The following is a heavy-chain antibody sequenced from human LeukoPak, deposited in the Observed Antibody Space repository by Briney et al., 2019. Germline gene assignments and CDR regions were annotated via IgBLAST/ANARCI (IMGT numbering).Heavy chain of an antibody. D-gene: IGHD6-19*01. V-gene: IGHV3-21*01. Sequence: PGGSLRLSCAASGFTFSSYSMNWVRQAPGKGLEWVSSISSSSSYIYHADSVKGRFTISRDNAKNSLYLQMNSLRAEDTAVYYCAREDGEPGIAVAGLDYWGQGTLVTVSS. J-gene: IGHJ4*02. CDR2: ISSSSSYI. CDR3: AREDGEPGIAVAGLDY. CDR1: GFTFSSYS.